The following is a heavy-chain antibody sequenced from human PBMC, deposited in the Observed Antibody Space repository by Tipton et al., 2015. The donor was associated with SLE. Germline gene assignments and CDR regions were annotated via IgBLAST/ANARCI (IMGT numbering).Heavy chain of an antibody. J-gene: IGHJ3*02. CDR2: INHSGST. V-gene: IGHV4-34*01. Sequence: TLSLTCAVYGGSFSAYYWSWTRQPPGKGLEWIGEINHSGSTNYNPSLKSRVTISVDMSKNQFSLKLSSVTAADTAVYYCARAGRAEDIWGQGTMVTVSS. CDR3: ARAGRAEDI. D-gene: IGHD1-14*01. CDR1: GGSFSAYY.